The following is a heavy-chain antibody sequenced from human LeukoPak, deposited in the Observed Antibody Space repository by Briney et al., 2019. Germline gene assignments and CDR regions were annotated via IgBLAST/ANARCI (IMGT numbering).Heavy chain of an antibody. CDR3: ARGYDSSGYSDY. D-gene: IGHD3-22*01. V-gene: IGHV4-4*07. J-gene: IGHJ4*02. Sequence: SETLSLTCTVSGGSISSYYWSWIRQPAGKGLEWIGRVYTSGSTNYNPSLKSRVTMSVDTSKNQFSLKLSSVTAADTAVYYCARGYDSSGYSDYWGQGTLVTVSS. CDR1: GGSISSYY. CDR2: VYTSGST.